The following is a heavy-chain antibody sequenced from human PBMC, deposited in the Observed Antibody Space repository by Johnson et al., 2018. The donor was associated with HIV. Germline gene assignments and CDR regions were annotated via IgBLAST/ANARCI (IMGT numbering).Heavy chain of an antibody. CDR1: GFTFSSYG. CDR2: IKSKTDGGTT. Sequence: VQVLESVGGVVQPGGSLRLSCAASGFTFSSYGMHWVRQAPGKGLEWVGRIKSKTDGGTTDYAAPVKDRFTISTDDSKNTLYLQMNSLKTEDTAVYYCSVDAFDIWGPGTMVTVSS. J-gene: IGHJ3*02. V-gene: IGHV3-15*01. CDR3: SVDAFDI.